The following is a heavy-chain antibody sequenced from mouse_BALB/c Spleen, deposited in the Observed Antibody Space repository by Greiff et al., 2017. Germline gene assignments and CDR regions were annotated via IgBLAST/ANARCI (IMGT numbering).Heavy chain of an antibody. V-gene: IGHV1-26*01. D-gene: IGHD2-1*01. CDR1: GYSFTGYY. J-gene: IGHJ4*01. CDR3: ARSYGNYDYYAMDY. CDR2: INPYNGAT. Sequence: EVQLQQSGPELVKPGASVKISCKASGYSFTGYYMHWVKQSHVKSLEWIGRINPYNGATSYNQNFKDKASLTVDKSSSTAYMELHSLTSEDSAVYYCARSYGNYDYYAMDYWGQGTSVTVSS.